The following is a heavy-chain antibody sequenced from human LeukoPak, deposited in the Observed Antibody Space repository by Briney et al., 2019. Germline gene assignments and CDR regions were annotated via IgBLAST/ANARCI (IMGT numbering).Heavy chain of an antibody. D-gene: IGHD3-10*01. J-gene: IGHJ4*02. CDR1: GFTLSNAW. V-gene: IGHV3-15*01. CDR3: ASSPISGNTRVRTCDY. Sequence: GGSLRLSWAASGFTLSNAWMSWARQAPGKWMDWVVRIKSKTDGGTTDYAAPVKGRFTISRDDSKKTLYLQMNSLKTEDTAVYYCASSPISGNTRVRTCDYLGQGILVTVSP. CDR2: IKSKTDGGTT.